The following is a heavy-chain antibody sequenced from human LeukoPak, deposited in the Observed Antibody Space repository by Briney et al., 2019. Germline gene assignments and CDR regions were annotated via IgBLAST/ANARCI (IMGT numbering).Heavy chain of an antibody. CDR2: LHADGST. Sequence: GGSLRLSCAASGFTVRSTYMSWVRQAPGKGLECVSVLHADGSTFYADSVRGRFTISRDISKNTLYLQMNSLRVEDTALYYCAKDLHNWGFDYWGQGILVTVSS. CDR1: GFTVRSTY. J-gene: IGHJ4*02. D-gene: IGHD7-27*01. V-gene: IGHV3-53*01. CDR3: AKDLHNWGFDY.